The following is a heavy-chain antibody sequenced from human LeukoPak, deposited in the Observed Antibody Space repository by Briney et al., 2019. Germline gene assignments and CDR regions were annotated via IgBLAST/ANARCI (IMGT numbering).Heavy chain of an antibody. Sequence: GRSLRPSCAASGFTFSSYAMHWVRQAPGKGLEWVAVISYDGSNKYYADSVKGRFTISRDNSKNTLYLQMNSLRAEDTAVYYCARDIAVARGYYYYGMDVWGKGTTVTVSS. V-gene: IGHV3-30*04. CDR1: GFTFSSYA. CDR2: ISYDGSNK. J-gene: IGHJ6*04. D-gene: IGHD6-19*01. CDR3: ARDIAVARGYYYYGMDV.